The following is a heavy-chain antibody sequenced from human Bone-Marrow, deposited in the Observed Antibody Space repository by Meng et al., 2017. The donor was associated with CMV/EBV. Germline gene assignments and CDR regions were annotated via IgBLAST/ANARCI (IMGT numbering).Heavy chain of an antibody. V-gene: IGHV3-43*01. J-gene: IGHJ4*02. Sequence: GGSLRLSCAASGFTFDDYTMHWVRQAPGKGLEWVSLISWDGGSTYYADSVKGRFTISRDNSKNSLYLQMNSLRTEDTALYYCAKDIGSYSSSSYFDYWGPGPLVTGYS. D-gene: IGHD6-6*01. CDR3: AKDIGSYSSSSYFDY. CDR1: GFTFDDYT. CDR2: ISWDGGST.